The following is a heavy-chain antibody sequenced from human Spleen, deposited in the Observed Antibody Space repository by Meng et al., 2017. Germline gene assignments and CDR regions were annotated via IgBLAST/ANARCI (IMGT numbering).Heavy chain of an antibody. D-gene: IGHD1-26*01. CDR3: ARDPEWELLGAFDY. V-gene: IGHV3-48*03. CDR1: GFTFSSYE. CDR2: ISSSGSTI. J-gene: IGHJ4*02. Sequence: GESLKISCAASGFTFSSYEMNWVRQAPGKGLEWVSYISSSGSTIYYADSVKGRFTISRDNAKNSLYLQMNSLRAEDTAVYYCARDPEWELLGAFDYWGQGTRVTVSS.